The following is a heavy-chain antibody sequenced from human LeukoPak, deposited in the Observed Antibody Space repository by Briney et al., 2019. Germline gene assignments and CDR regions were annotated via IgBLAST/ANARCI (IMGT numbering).Heavy chain of an antibody. CDR2: IRPDGSDK. J-gene: IGHJ4*02. V-gene: IGHV3-30*02. Sequence: GGSLRLSCGASGFIFSTYGMHWVRQAPGKGLEWVAFIRPDGSDKSYAGSVKGRFTISRDNSKNTLYLQMNTLRPEDTAVYYCGKHDSSSGYWGQGTLVTVSS. CDR3: GKHDSSSGY. D-gene: IGHD3-22*01. CDR1: GFIFSTYG.